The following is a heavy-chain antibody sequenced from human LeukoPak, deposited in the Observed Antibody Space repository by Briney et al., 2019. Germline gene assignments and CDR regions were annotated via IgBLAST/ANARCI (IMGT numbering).Heavy chain of an antibody. V-gene: IGHV3-66*01. Sequence: PGGSLRLSCAASGFTVSNNYMNWVRQAPGKGLEWVSVIYSDGTISYADSVKGRFTISRDNSENTLYLQMNSPRVEDTAVYYCAREVGGGAFGQWGQGTLVTVSS. CDR1: GFTVSNNY. CDR2: IYSDGTI. J-gene: IGHJ4*02. CDR3: AREVGGGAFGQ. D-gene: IGHD3-16*01.